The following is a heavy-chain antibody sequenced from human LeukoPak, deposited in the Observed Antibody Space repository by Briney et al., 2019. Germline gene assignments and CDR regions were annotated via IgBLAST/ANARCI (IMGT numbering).Heavy chain of an antibody. CDR2: IYPGDSDT. CDR3: ARHRGYGMDV. CDR1: GYNFSNCL. V-gene: IGHV5-51*01. J-gene: IGHJ6*02. D-gene: IGHD3-10*01. Sequence: GESLKISCEGSGYNFSNCLIGWVRQMPGKGLEWMGIIYPGDSDTRYGPSFQGQVTISADKSISTAYLQWSSLKASDTAMYYCARHRGYGMDVWGQGTTVTVSS.